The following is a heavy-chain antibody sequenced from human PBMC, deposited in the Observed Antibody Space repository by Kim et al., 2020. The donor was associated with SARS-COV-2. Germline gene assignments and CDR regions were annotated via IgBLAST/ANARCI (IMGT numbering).Heavy chain of an antibody. J-gene: IGHJ5*02. CDR3: ARRRGRRLRPSGWSEENWFDP. V-gene: IGHV4-39*01. D-gene: IGHD6-19*01. Sequence: SETLSLTCTVSGGSISSSSYYWGWIRQPPGKGLEWIGSIYYSGSTYYNPSLKSRVTISVDTSKNQFSLKLSSVTAADTAVYYCARRRGRRLRPSGWSEENWFDPWGQGTLVTVSS. CDR1: GGSISSSSYY. CDR2: IYYSGST.